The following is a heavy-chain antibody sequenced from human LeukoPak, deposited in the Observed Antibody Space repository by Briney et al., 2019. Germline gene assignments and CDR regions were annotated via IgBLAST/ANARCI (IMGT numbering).Heavy chain of an antibody. J-gene: IGHJ4*02. CDR3: ARSAPIDYSNVYFDY. CDR1: GGPFSGYS. D-gene: IGHD4-11*01. CDR2: INHSGST. Sequence: SETLSLTCAVYGGPFSGYSWGWIGQPPGKGLGWIGEINHSGSTNYNPSPKSRVTISVDTSKNQFSLKLSSVTAADTAVYYCARSAPIDYSNVYFDYWGQGTLVTVSS. V-gene: IGHV4-34*01.